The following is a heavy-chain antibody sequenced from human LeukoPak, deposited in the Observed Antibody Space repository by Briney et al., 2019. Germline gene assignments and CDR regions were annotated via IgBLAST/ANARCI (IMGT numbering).Heavy chain of an antibody. V-gene: IGHV3-7*01. CDR1: GFTFSSYW. Sequence: PGGSLRLSCAASGFTFSSYWMSWVRQAPGKGLEWVANIKQDGSEKYYVDSVKGRFTISRDNAKNSLYLQMNSLRAEDTAVYYCARGGYDSSGYYRPYYFDYWGQGTLITVS. J-gene: IGHJ4*02. D-gene: IGHD3-22*01. CDR2: IKQDGSEK. CDR3: ARGGYDSSGYYRPYYFDY.